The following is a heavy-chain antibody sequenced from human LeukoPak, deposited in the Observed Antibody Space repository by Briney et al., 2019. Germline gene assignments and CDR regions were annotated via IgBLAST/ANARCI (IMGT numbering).Heavy chain of an antibody. CDR2: ISSSGSTI. J-gene: IGHJ3*02. D-gene: IGHD3-22*01. Sequence: GGSLRLSCAASGFTFSDYYMSWIRQAPGKGLEWVSYISSSGSTIYYADSAKGRFTISRDNAKNSLYLQMNSLRAEDTAVYYCARDLHDSSGYYMDAFDIWGQGTMVTVSS. CDR1: GFTFSDYY. V-gene: IGHV3-11*01. CDR3: ARDLHDSSGYYMDAFDI.